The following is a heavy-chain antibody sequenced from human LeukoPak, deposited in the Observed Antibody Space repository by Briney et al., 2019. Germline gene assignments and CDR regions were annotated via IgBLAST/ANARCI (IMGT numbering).Heavy chain of an antibody. D-gene: IGHD2-2*01. CDR2: IYYSGST. CDR1: GGSISSYY. J-gene: IGHJ4*02. Sequence: SETLSLTCTVSGGSISSYYWSWIRQPPGKGLEWIGYIYYSGSTNYNPSLKSRVTISVDTSKNQFSLKLSSETAADTAVYYCAREGGFGSTRNYFDYWGQGTLVTVSS. V-gene: IGHV4-59*01. CDR3: AREGGFGSTRNYFDY.